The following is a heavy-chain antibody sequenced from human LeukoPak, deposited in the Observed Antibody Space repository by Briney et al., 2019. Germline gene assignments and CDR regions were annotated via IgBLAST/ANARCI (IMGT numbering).Heavy chain of an antibody. J-gene: IGHJ1*01. V-gene: IGHV3-30*18. CDR3: AEGPEGLHNGEYFQH. Sequence: GGSLRLSCAASGFTFSSYGMHWVRQAPGKGLEWVAVISYDGSNKYYADSVKGRFTISRDNSKNTLYLQMNSLRAEDTAVYYCAEGPEGLHNGEYFQHWGQGTLVTVSS. CDR2: ISYDGSNK. CDR1: GFTFSSYG. D-gene: IGHD3-10*01.